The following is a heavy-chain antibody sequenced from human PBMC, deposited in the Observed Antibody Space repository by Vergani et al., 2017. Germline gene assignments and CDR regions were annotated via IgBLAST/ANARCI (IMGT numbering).Heavy chain of an antibody. D-gene: IGHD3-10*01. CDR1: EFTFSNYA. J-gene: IGHJ4*02. V-gene: IGHV3-23*04. CDR3: AKQYFVSGNYLFDY. Sequence: VQLVESGGALVQPGGSLRLTCAASEFTFSNYAMNWVRQAPGKGLEWVSGISGSGVSAYYTDSVKGRFTISRDNSKNMLFLQMNNLRTEDTAIYYCAKQYFVSGNYLFDYWGQGTLVTVSS. CDR2: ISGSGVSA.